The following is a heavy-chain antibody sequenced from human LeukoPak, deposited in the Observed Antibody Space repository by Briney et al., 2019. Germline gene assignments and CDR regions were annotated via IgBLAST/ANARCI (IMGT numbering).Heavy chain of an antibody. D-gene: IGHD7-27*01. CDR3: ARGWGYFDS. CDR2: IYYSGST. J-gene: IGHJ4*02. Sequence: PSETLSLTCTVSGGSVSSYYLSWIRQPPGKGLEWIGYIYYSGSTNYSPSLKSRVTISVDTSNNQFSLKLSSVTAADTAVYYCARGWGYFDSWGQGTLVTVCS. CDR1: GGSVSSYY. V-gene: IGHV4-59*08.